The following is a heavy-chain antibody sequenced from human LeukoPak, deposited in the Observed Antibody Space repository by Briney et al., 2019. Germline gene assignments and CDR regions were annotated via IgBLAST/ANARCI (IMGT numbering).Heavy chain of an antibody. V-gene: IGHV3-30*03. CDR2: ILYDGSNK. Sequence: PGGSLRLSCAASGFTFSSYGMHWVRQAPGKGLEWVAVILYDGSNKYYADSVKARFIISRDNAYNTLYLQMNSLRPEDTAVYYCARDFRDGVDVWGQGTTVTVSS. J-gene: IGHJ6*02. CDR1: GFTFSSYG. CDR3: ARDFRDGVDV.